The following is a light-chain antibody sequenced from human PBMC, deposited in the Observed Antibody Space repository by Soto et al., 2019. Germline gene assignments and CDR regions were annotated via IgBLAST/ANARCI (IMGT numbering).Light chain of an antibody. V-gene: IGKV1-39*01. Sequence: DIQMTQSPSSLSASVGDSVTITCRASQTITGYLNWYQQRPGKAAKLLIYAASSLQSGVPSRFSGSGSGTDFTLTINSLQPEDFATYYCQQSHGIPYTFGQGTKLEIK. J-gene: IGKJ2*01. CDR3: QQSHGIPYT. CDR2: AAS. CDR1: QTITGY.